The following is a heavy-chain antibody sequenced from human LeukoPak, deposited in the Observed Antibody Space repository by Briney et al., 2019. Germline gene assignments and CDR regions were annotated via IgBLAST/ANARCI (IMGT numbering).Heavy chain of an antibody. V-gene: IGHV3-23*01. D-gene: IGHD2-15*01. CDR1: GFTFSSYA. CDR2: ISGSGGST. J-gene: IGHJ1*01. CDR3: AKDAHCSGGSRYPPEYFQH. Sequence: GGSLRLSCAASGFTFSSYAMSWVRQAPGKGLEWVSSISGSGGSTYYADSVKGRFTISRDNSKNTLYLQMNSLRAEDTAVYYCAKDAHCSGGSRYPPEYFQHWGQGTLVTVSS.